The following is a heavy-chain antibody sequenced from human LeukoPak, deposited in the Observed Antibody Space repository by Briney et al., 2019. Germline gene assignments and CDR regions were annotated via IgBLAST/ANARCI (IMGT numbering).Heavy chain of an antibody. J-gene: IGHJ6*02. CDR2: IYSGGST. CDR3: ARVSLGYYGMDV. V-gene: IGHV3-53*04. Sequence: GGSLRLSCVVSGFPVRSNYMTWVRQAPGKGPEWVSVIYSGGSTYYADSVKGRFTISRHNSKNTLYLQMNSLRAEDTAVYYCARVSLGYYGMDVWGQGTTVTVSS. CDR1: GFPVRSNY.